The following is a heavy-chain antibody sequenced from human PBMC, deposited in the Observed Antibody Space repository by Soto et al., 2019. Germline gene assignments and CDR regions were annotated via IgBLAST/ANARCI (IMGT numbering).Heavy chain of an antibody. CDR2: IYPGDSDT. CDR3: ARHYLYNWNYRGMDV. Sequence: GESLKISCKGSGYSFTSYWIGWVRQMPGKGLEWMGIIYPGDSDTRYSPSFQGQVTISADKSISAAYLQWSSLKASDTAMYYCARHYLYNWNYRGMDVWGQGTTVTVSS. CDR1: GYSFTSYW. J-gene: IGHJ6*02. D-gene: IGHD1-7*01. V-gene: IGHV5-51*01.